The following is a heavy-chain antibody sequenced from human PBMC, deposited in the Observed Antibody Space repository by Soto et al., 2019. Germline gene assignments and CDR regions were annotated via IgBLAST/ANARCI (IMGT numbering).Heavy chain of an antibody. Sequence: SETLSLTCAVYGGSFSGYYWSWIRQPPGKGLEWIGEINHSGSTNYNPSLKSRVTISVDTSKNQFSLKLSSVTAADTAVYYCARKPFLYYYDSSGYYYYFDYWGQGTLVTVSP. D-gene: IGHD3-22*01. CDR1: GGSFSGYY. CDR2: INHSGST. J-gene: IGHJ4*02. V-gene: IGHV4-34*01. CDR3: ARKPFLYYYDSSGYYYYFDY.